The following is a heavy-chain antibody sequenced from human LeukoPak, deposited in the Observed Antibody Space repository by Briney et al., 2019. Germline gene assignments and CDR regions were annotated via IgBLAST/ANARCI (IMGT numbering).Heavy chain of an antibody. CDR1: GFTFSSYE. CDR2: ISSSGSTI. D-gene: IGHD1-20*01. J-gene: IGHJ6*02. CDR3: ARDLPKSYNWNYYGMGV. Sequence: GGSLRLSCAASGFTFSSYEMNWVRQAPGKGLEWVSYISSSGSTIYYADSVKGRFTISRDNAKNSLYLQMNSLRAEDTAVYYCARDLPKSYNWNYYGMGVWGQGTTVTVSS. V-gene: IGHV3-48*03.